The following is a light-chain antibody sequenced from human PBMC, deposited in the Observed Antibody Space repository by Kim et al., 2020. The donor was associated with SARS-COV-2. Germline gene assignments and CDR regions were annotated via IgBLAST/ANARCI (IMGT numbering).Light chain of an antibody. V-gene: IGKV3-20*01. CDR3: QHDGTSPIT. CDR1: QSVPSYY. J-gene: IGKJ5*01. CDR2: GAS. Sequence: EIVLTQSPATLSLSPGERATLSCRTSQSVPSYYLAWYQQMPGQAPRLLIYGASRRSTGIPDRISGSGSETDFTLTITSLEPEDFAVYFFQHDGTSPITFCPGTRLEIK.